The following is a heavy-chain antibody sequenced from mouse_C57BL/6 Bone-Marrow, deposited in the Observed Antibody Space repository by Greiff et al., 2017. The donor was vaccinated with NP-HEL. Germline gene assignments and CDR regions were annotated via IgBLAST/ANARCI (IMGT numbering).Heavy chain of an antibody. V-gene: IGHV5-9*01. CDR1: GFTFSSYT. CDR3: ARRGDGYPWFAY. Sequence: EVKVVESGGGLVKPGGSLKLSCAASGFTFSSYTMSWVRQTPEKRLEWVATISGGGGNTYYPDSVKGRFTISRDNAKNTLYLQMSSLRSEDTALYYCARRGDGYPWFAYWGQGTLVTVSA. CDR2: ISGGGGNT. J-gene: IGHJ3*01. D-gene: IGHD2-3*01.